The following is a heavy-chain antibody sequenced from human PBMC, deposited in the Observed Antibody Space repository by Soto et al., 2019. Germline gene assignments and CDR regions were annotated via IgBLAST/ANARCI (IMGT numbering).Heavy chain of an antibody. CDR1: GFTFSSYG. CDR3: AKDSGTAMVTSYYYYGMDV. V-gene: IGHV3-30*18. Sequence: GGSLRLSCAASGFTFSSYGMHWVRQAPGKGLEWVAVISNDGSKKYYADSVKGRFTISRDNSKNTLYLQMNSLRAEDTAVYYCAKDSGTAMVTSYYYYGMDVWGQGTTVTVSS. CDR2: ISNDGSKK. J-gene: IGHJ6*02. D-gene: IGHD5-18*01.